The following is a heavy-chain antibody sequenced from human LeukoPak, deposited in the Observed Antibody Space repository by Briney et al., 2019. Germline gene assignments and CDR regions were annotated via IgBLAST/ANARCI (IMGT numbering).Heavy chain of an antibody. CDR2: ISSGSSYI. V-gene: IGHV3-21*01. J-gene: IGHJ6*03. Sequence: GGSLRLSCAASGFTFSSYSMNWVRQAPGKGLEWVSSISSGSSYIYYADSVKGRFTISRDNAKNSLYLQMNSLRAEDTAVYYCARPYLDCSSTSCYTGRQPKTHYYYYYMDVWGKGTTVTVSS. CDR1: GFTFSSYS. D-gene: IGHD2-2*02. CDR3: ARPYLDCSSTSCYTGRQPKTHYYYYYMDV.